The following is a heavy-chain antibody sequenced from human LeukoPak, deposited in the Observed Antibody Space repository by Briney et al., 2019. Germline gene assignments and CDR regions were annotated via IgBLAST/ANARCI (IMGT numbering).Heavy chain of an antibody. J-gene: IGHJ4*02. Sequence: GGSLRLSCAASGFTFSGSAMHWVRQASGKGLEWVGRIRSKANSYATAYAASVKGRFTISRDDSKNTAYLQMNSLKTEVAAVYYCTRLAGATPCDYWVQGTLVTVSS. CDR3: TRLAGATPCDY. D-gene: IGHD1-26*01. CDR2: IRSKANSYAT. CDR1: GFTFSGSA. V-gene: IGHV3-73*01.